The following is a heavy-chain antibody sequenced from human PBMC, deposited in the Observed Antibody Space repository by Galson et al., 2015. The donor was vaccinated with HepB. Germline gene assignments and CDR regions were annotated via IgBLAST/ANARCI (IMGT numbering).Heavy chain of an antibody. CDR3: ARSSGSSWSQEFDP. CDR2: ISAYNGNT. J-gene: IGHJ5*02. CDR1: GYTFTSYD. V-gene: IGHV1-18*01. Sequence: SVKVSCKASGYTFTSYDINWVRQAPGQGLEWMGWISAYNGNTNYAQKLQGRVTMTTDTSTSTAYMELRSLRSDDTAVYYCARSSGSSWSQEFDPWGQGTLVTVSS. D-gene: IGHD6-13*01.